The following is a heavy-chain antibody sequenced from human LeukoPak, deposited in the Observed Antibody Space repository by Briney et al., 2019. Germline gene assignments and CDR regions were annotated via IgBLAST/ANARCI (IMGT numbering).Heavy chain of an antibody. D-gene: IGHD3-10*01. Sequence: SVKVSCKASGGTFSSYAISWVRQAPGQGFEWRGRIIPILGIANYAQKFQGRVTITADKSTSTAYMELSSLRSEDTAVYYCARGPITMVRGVTAIYDYWGQGTLVTVSS. V-gene: IGHV1-69*04. CDR2: IIPILGIA. CDR1: GGTFSSYA. CDR3: ARGPITMVRGVTAIYDY. J-gene: IGHJ4*02.